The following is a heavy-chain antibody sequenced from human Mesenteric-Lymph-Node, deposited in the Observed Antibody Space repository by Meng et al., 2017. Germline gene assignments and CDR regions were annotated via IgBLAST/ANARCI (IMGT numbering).Heavy chain of an antibody. CDR1: GGSISSYY. CDR2: IYYSGST. V-gene: IGHV4-31*03. J-gene: IGHJ1*01. D-gene: IGHD6-13*01. CDR3: ARAGIAAAGIEVYFQH. Sequence: QVHLQESGPGLVKPSKTPSPTCTFSGGSISSYYWSWIRQHPGKGLEWIGYIYYSGSTYCNPSLRSRVAISKDTSKNQFSLKLSSVTAADTAVYYCARAGIAAAGIEVYFQHWGQGTLVTVSS.